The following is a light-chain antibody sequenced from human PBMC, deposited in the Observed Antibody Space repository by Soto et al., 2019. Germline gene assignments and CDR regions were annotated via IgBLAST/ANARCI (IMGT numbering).Light chain of an antibody. J-gene: IGKJ1*01. Sequence: EIVLTQSPGTLSLYPGERATLSCRASQSVSNNYLAWYQQKPGQAPRLLIYGASNGATGIPDRFSGSGSGTDFTLTISRLEPEDFAVYYCQQYGSSGTFGQGTKVDI. CDR2: GAS. CDR3: QQYGSSGT. V-gene: IGKV3-20*01. CDR1: QSVSNNY.